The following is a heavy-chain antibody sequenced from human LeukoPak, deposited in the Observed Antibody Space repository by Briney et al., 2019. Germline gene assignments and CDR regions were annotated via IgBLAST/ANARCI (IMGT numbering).Heavy chain of an antibody. Sequence: GGSLRLSCAASGFTFSTFSMHWARQAPGKGLEWVSSISTGSHNIFYSESVRGRFTISRDNANNSLYLQMDSLRAEDTAVYFCWAGRCEITTCLDFWGRGTLVTVSS. D-gene: IGHD2-2*01. CDR3: WAGRCEITTCLDF. CDR2: ISTGSHNI. J-gene: IGHJ4*02. CDR1: GFTFSTFS. V-gene: IGHV3-21*01.